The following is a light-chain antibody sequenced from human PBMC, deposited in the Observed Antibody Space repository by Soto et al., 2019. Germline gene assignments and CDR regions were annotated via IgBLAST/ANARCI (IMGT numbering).Light chain of an antibody. CDR2: EVS. CDR1: STDVGGYNY. CDR3: GSYTSTDAPFV. V-gene: IGLV2-14*01. J-gene: IGLJ1*01. Sequence: QSALAQPSSVSGSPGQSITISCTGTSTDVGGYNYVSWYQHQPGKGPKLMIYEVSNRPSGVSDRFSGSKSGNKASLIISNLEAEDESDYYCGSYTSTDAPFVFGTGTKVTVL.